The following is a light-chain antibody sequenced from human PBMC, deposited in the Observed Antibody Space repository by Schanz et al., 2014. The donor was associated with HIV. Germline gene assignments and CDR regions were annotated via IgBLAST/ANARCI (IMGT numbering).Light chain of an antibody. CDR3: CSYTGSGTLV. CDR1: SSDVGGYNY. J-gene: IGLJ2*01. V-gene: IGLV2-14*03. Sequence: QSVLTQPPSASGSPGQSVTISCTGTSSDVGGYNYVSWYQRHPGKAPKLLIFDVDNRPSGVSNRFSGSKSGNTASLTISGLQAEDEADYYCCSYTGSGTLVFGGGTKLTVL. CDR2: DVD.